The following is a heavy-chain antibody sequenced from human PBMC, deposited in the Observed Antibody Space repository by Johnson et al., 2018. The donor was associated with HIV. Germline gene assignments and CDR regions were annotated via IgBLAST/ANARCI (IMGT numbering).Heavy chain of an antibody. CDR1: GFTFSSYA. Sequence: QVQLVESGGGVVQPGRSLRLSCAASGFTFSSYAMHWVRQAPGKGLAWVAVISYDGTNKYYADSVQCRFTISRDNSTSMLYLQMNSLRAEDTAVYYCARPSVVTTLTTTPWAFDIWGQGTMVTVSS. V-gene: IGHV3-30*04. CDR2: ISYDGTNK. CDR3: ARPSVVTTLTTTPWAFDI. J-gene: IGHJ3*02. D-gene: IGHD4-17*01.